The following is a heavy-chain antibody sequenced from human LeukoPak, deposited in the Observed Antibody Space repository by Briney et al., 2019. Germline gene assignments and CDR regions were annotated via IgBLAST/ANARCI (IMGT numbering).Heavy chain of an antibody. V-gene: IGHV1-46*01. D-gene: IGHD3-3*01. CDR3: ARDPHIPILWSGYFSRFDP. J-gene: IGHJ5*02. CDR2: INPSGGST. CDR1: GGTFSSYA. Sequence: ASVKVSCKASGGTFSSYAISWVRQAPGQGLEWMGIINPSGGSTSYAQKFQGRVTMTRDTSTSTVYMELSSLRSEDTAVYYCARDPHIPILWSGYFSRFDPWGQGTLVTVSS.